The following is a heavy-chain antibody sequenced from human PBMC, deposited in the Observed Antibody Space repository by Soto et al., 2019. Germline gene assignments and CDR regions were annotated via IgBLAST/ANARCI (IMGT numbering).Heavy chain of an antibody. CDR2: INHSGST. CDR1: GGSFSGYY. V-gene: IGHV4-34*01. D-gene: IGHD3-10*01. CDR3: ARRGSGSYYRPIHNWFHP. J-gene: IGHJ5*02. Sequence: SETLSLACAVYGGSFSGYYWSWIRQPPGKGLEWIGEINHSGSTNYNPSLKSRVTISVDTSKNQFSLKLSSVTAADTAVYYCARRGSGSYYRPIHNWFHPWGQGTLVTVSS.